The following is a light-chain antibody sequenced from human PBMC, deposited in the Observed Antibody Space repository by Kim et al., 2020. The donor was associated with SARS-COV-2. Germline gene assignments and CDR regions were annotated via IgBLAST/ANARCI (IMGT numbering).Light chain of an antibody. J-gene: IGLJ1*01. CDR3: ISYAGSTYV. CDR2: EVS. CDR1: SNDVGSYNH. Sequence: PGQSVPLSGARTSNDVGSYNHVSWYQQHPGKAPKLMIYEVSKRPSGIPDRFSGSKSGNTASLTVSGLQAEDEADYYCISYAGSTYVFGTGTKVTVL. V-gene: IGLV2-8*01.